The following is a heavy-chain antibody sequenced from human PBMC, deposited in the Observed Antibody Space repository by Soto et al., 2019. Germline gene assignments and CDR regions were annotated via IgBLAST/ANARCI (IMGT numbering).Heavy chain of an antibody. V-gene: IGHV4-59*08. CDR1: GGSLTSYY. Sequence: SETLSLTCTVSGGSLTSYYWSWIRQPPGKGLEWIGFVYYTGIARYNPSLKSRVTISVDTSKNQFSLKLTSVTAADTAIYYCASRIVSTKTFDYGGQETLVPVS. CDR3: ASRIVSTKTFDY. CDR2: VYYTGIA. J-gene: IGHJ4*02. D-gene: IGHD5-12*01.